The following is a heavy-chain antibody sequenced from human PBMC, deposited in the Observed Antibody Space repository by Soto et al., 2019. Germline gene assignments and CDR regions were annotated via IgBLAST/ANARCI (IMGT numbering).Heavy chain of an antibody. V-gene: IGHV1-69-2*01. CDR2: VEVENDDR. Sequence: EVLLQQSGAEAREPGGVVKMSCAVSGITFSDLHMHWVKQAPGKGLESVRLVEVENDDRLYAEKNRGRLNINTDSSRHSSYRELSSLTSDDTAIYFCAAVRGGLGSLSFDYWGQGTPVTVSA. D-gene: IGHD3-10*01. CDR3: AAVRGGLGSLSFDY. J-gene: IGHJ4*02. CDR1: GITFSDLH.